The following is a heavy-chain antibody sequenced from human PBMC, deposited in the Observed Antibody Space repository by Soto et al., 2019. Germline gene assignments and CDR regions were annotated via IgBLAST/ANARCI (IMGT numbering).Heavy chain of an antibody. CDR2: INAGNGNT. CDR3: ARDHNCSGGSCYLDYYGMDV. CDR1: GYTFTSYA. Sequence: GASVNVSCKASGYTFTSYAMHWVRQAPGQRLEWMGWINAGNGNTKYSQKFQGRVTITRDTSASTAYMELSSLRSEDTAVYYCARDHNCSGGSCYLDYYGMDVWGQGTTVTVSS. V-gene: IGHV1-3*01. J-gene: IGHJ6*02. D-gene: IGHD2-15*01.